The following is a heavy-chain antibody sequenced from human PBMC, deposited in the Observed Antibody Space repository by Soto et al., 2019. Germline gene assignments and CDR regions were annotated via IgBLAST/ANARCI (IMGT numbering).Heavy chain of an antibody. CDR2: ISAYNGNT. J-gene: IGHJ6*02. D-gene: IGHD5-18*01. CDR3: AREGAYTAMVLNYYYGMDV. V-gene: IGHV1-18*01. CDR1: GYAFTSYG. Sequence: QVQLVQSGAEVKKPGASVKVSCKASGYAFTSYGISWVRQAPGQGLEWMGWISAYNGNTNYAQKLQGRVTMTTDTSTSTAYMELRSLRSDDTAVYYCAREGAYTAMVLNYYYGMDVWGQGTTVTVSS.